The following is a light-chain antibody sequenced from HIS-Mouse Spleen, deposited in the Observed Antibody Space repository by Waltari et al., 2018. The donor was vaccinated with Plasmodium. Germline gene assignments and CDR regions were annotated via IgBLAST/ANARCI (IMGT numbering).Light chain of an antibody. V-gene: IGLV3-27*01. CDR2: KDS. Sequence: SYELTQPSSVSVSPGQTARITCSGDVLAKKYARWFQQKPGPATVPVIYKDSERPSGIPERFSGSSSGTTVTLTISGAQVEDEADYYCYSAADNNLVFGGGTKLTVL. CDR1: VLAKKY. J-gene: IGLJ3*02. CDR3: YSAADNNLV.